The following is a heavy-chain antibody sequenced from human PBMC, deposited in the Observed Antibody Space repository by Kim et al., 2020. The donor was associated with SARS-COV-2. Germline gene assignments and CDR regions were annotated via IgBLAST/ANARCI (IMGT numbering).Heavy chain of an antibody. CDR3: ARANYGLDV. CDR2: SEK. V-gene: IGHV3-7*01. Sequence: SEKYYVDSVKGRFTISKDNAKNSLYLQMNSLRAEDTAVYYCARANYGLDVWGQGTTVTVSS. J-gene: IGHJ6*02.